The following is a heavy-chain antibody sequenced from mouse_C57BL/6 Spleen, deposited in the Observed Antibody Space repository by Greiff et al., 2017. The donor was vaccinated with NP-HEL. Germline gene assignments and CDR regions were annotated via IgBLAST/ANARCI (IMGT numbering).Heavy chain of an antibody. CDR1: GYTFTSYW. V-gene: IGHV1-64*01. CDR3: ARREKLEGDYFDY. Sequence: QVQLQQPGAELVKPGASVKLSCKASGYTFTSYWMHWVKQRPGQGLEWIGMIHPNSGSTNYNEKFKSKATLTVDKSSSTAYMQLSSLTSEDSAVYYCARREKLEGDYFDYWGQGTTLTVSS. D-gene: IGHD4-1*01. J-gene: IGHJ2*01. CDR2: IHPNSGST.